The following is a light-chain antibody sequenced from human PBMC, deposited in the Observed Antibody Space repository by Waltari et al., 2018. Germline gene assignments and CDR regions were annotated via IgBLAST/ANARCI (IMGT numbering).Light chain of an antibody. V-gene: IGKV3-11*01. J-gene: IGKJ3*01. CDR2: DAS. CDR1: QSVSSY. CDR3: QQYYSTPFT. Sequence: EIVLTQSPATLSLSPGERATLSCRASQSVSSYLAWYQQKPGQAPRLLIYDASNRATGIPARVSGSGSGTDFTLTISSLQAEDVAVYYCQQYYSTPFTFGPGTKVDIK.